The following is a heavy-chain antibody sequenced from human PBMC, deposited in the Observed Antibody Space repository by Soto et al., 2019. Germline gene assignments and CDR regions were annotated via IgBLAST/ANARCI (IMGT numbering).Heavy chain of an antibody. Sequence: GGSLRLSCAASGFTCSSYGMSWVRQAPGKGLEWVANIKQDGSEKYYVDSVKGRFTISRDNAKNSLYLQMNSLRAEDTAVYYCARVKQLAAFDIWGQGTMVTVSS. CDR2: IKQDGSEK. CDR1: GFTCSSYG. D-gene: IGHD6-13*01. J-gene: IGHJ3*02. V-gene: IGHV3-7*01. CDR3: ARVKQLAAFDI.